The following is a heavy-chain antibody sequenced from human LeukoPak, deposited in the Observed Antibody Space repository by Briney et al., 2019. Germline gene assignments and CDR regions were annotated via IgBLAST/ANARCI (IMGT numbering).Heavy chain of an antibody. CDR1: RFTFSSYG. D-gene: IGHD2-15*01. Sequence: GGSLRLSCAASRFTFSSYGMHWVRQAPGKGLEWVVVIWYDGSNKYYADSVKGRFTISRDNSKNTLFLQMNSLRAEDTAVYYCARDQVATYLDYWGQGTLVTVSS. J-gene: IGHJ4*02. CDR2: IWYDGSNK. CDR3: ARDQVATYLDY. V-gene: IGHV3-33*01.